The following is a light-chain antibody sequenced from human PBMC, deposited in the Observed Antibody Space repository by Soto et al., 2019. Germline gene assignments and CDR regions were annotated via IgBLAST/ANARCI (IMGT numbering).Light chain of an antibody. CDR1: SSDVGGYGF. Sequence: QSALTQPASVSGSPGQSITISCSGTSSDVGGYGFVSWYQHHPGKAPKLLIFDVSNRPSGVSNRFSGSKSGNTASLTISGLQAEDEADYYCNSYTSTSTLVFGTGTKVTVL. J-gene: IGLJ1*01. CDR3: NSYTSTSTLV. V-gene: IGLV2-14*03. CDR2: DVS.